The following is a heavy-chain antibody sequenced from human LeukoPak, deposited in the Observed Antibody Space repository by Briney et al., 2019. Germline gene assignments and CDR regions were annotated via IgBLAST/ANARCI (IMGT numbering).Heavy chain of an antibody. Sequence: PGGSLRLSCAASGFTFSSYEMSWVRQAPGKGLEWVGFIRSKAYGGTTEYAASVKGRFTISRDDSKSIAYLQMNSLKTEDTAVYYCTRVDCSGGSCYLGGWFDPWGQGTLVTVSS. V-gene: IGHV3-49*04. J-gene: IGHJ5*02. CDR2: IRSKAYGGTT. D-gene: IGHD2-15*01. CDR3: TRVDCSGGSCYLGGWFDP. CDR1: GFTFSSYE.